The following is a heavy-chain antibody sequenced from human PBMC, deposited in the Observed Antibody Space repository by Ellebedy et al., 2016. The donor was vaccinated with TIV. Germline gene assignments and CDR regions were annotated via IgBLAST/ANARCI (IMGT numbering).Heavy chain of an antibody. CDR3: AGGQEWELLTAIDS. CDR1: TGRVEHYA. D-gene: IGHD1-26*01. CDR2: ITWNSGNL. Sequence: GGSLRLSXTSSTGRVEHYAMHWVRQVPGKGLEWVSGITWNSGNLAYADSVKGRFTISRDNAKNSLYLQMNSLRAEDTAVYYCAGGQEWELLTAIDSWGQGTLVPVSS. J-gene: IGHJ5*01. V-gene: IGHV3-9*01.